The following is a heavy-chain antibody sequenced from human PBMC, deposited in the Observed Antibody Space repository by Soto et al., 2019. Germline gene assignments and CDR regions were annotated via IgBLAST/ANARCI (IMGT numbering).Heavy chain of an antibody. CDR1: GYTFTGYY. CDR3: ASSGGDSPEAFDI. V-gene: IGHV1-2*04. D-gene: IGHD2-21*02. J-gene: IGHJ3*02. Sequence: GASVKVSCKASGYTFTGYYMHWVRQAPGQGLEWMGWINPNSGGTNYAQKFQGWVTMTRDTSISTAYMELSRLRSDDTAVYYCASSGGDSPEAFDIWGQGTMVTVSS. CDR2: INPNSGGT.